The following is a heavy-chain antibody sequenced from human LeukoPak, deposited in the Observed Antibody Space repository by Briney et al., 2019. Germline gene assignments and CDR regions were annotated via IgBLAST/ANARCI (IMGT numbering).Heavy chain of an antibody. Sequence: ASVKVSCKASGGTFSSYGISWVRQAPGQGLEWMGWISAYNGNTNYAQKLQGRVTMTTDTSTSTAYMELRSLRSDDTAVYYCARRSGWSYYYYGMDVWGQGTTVTVSS. D-gene: IGHD6-19*01. CDR1: GGTFSSYG. J-gene: IGHJ6*02. CDR3: ARRSGWSYYYYGMDV. CDR2: ISAYNGNT. V-gene: IGHV1-18*01.